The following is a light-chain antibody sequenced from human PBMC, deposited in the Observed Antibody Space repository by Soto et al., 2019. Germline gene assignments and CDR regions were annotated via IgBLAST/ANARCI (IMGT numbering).Light chain of an antibody. V-gene: IGKV3-15*01. J-gene: IGKJ5*01. CDR1: QSVSSN. CDR3: QQYGGSPRIT. CDR2: GAS. Sequence: EIVMTHSPATRSVSPWDRGNFACMASQSVSSNLAWYQQKPGQAPRLLLYGASIRATGIPARFSGSGSGTDFTLIIKRLEPEDVAIYYCQQYGGSPRITFGKGPRLAIK.